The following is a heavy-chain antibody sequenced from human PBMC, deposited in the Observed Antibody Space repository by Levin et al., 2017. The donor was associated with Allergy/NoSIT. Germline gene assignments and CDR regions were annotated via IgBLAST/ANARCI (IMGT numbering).Heavy chain of an antibody. Sequence: LGESLKISCQGSGYSFTSYWIGWVRQMPGKGLEWMGIIYPGDSDTRYSPSFQGQVTISADKSISTASLQWSSLKAADTAIYYCARRGTRDYYYYMDVWGKGTTVTVSS. CDR3: ARRGTRDYYYYMDV. CDR1: GYSFTSYW. J-gene: IGHJ6*03. V-gene: IGHV5-51*01. D-gene: IGHD1-1*01. CDR2: IYPGDSDT.